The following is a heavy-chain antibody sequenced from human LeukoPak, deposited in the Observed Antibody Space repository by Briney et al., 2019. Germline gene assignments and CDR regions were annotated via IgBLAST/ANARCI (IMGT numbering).Heavy chain of an antibody. J-gene: IGHJ4*02. CDR1: GGSFSGYY. CDR2: INHSGST. D-gene: IGHD3-10*01. CDR3: ARGLWFGDENPPYFDY. Sequence: KPSETLSLTCAVYGGSFSGYYWSWIRQPPGKGLEWIGEINHSGSTNYNPSLKSRVTISVDTSKNQFSLKLSSVTAADTAVYHCARGLWFGDENPPYFDYWGQGILVTVSS. V-gene: IGHV4-34*01.